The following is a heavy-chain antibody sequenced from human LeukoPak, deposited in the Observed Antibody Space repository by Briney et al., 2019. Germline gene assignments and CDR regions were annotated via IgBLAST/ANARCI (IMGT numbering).Heavy chain of an antibody. D-gene: IGHD3-22*01. CDR1: GGTFSSYA. J-gene: IGHJ4*02. CDR3: AREYYDYYEGFDY. CDR2: IIPIFGTA. V-gene: IGHV1-69*01. Sequence: SVKVSCKASGGTFSSYAISWVRQAPGQGLEWMGGIIPIFGTANYAQKFQGRVTITADESTSTAYMELRSLRSDDTAVYFCAREYYDYYEGFDYWGQGTLVTVSS.